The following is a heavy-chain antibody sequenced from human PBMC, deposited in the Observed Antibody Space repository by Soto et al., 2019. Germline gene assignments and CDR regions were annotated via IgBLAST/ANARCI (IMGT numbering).Heavy chain of an antibody. CDR3: ASPYWGPRNDAFDI. CDR1: GGSISSSSYY. CDR2: IYYSGST. D-gene: IGHD3-16*01. Sequence: SETLSLTCTVSGGSISSSSYYWGWIRQPPGKGLEWIGSIYYSGSTYYNPSLKSRVTISVDTSKNQFSLKLSSVTAADTAVYYCASPYWGPRNDAFDIWGQGTMVTVSS. J-gene: IGHJ3*02. V-gene: IGHV4-39*01.